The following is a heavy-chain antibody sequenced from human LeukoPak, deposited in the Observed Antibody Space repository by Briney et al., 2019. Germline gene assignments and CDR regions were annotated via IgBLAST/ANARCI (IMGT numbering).Heavy chain of an antibody. Sequence: GGSLRLSCAASGFTFSIYWMHWVRQAPGKGLVWVSRINSDGSSTSYADSVKGRFTISRDNAKNTLYLQMNSLRAEDTAVYYCASLSRGWLQFPVDYWGQGILVTVSS. V-gene: IGHV3-74*01. J-gene: IGHJ4*02. CDR3: ASLSRGWLQFPVDY. D-gene: IGHD5-24*01. CDR1: GFTFSIYW. CDR2: INSDGSST.